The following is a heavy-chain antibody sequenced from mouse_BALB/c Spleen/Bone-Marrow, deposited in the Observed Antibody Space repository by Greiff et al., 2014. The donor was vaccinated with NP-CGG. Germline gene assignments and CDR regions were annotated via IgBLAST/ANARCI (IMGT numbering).Heavy chain of an antibody. CDR2: VNPYNGGT. D-gene: IGHD4-1*01. Sequence: EVKLMESGPERVKPGASVKVSCKASGYTFTDYYMDWVKQSHGESFEWIGRVNPYNGGTSYNQKFKGKATLTVDKSSSTAYMELNSLTSEDSAVYYCATGTDYWGQGTSVTVSS. CDR1: GYTFTDYY. CDR3: ATGTDY. V-gene: IGHV1-19*01. J-gene: IGHJ4*01.